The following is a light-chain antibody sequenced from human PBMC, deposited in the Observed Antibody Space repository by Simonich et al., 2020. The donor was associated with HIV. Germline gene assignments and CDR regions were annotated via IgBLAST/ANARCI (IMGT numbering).Light chain of an antibody. CDR1: QSVSSTY. V-gene: IGKV3-20*01. CDR2: GAS. CDR3: QQYGSSPLT. Sequence: EIVLTQSPGTLSLSPGERATLSCRASQSVSSTYLAGYKQKPGQAPRLLIYGASSRATGIPDRFSGSGSGTDFTLTISRLEPEDFVVYYCQQYGSSPLTFGGGTKVEIK. J-gene: IGKJ4*01.